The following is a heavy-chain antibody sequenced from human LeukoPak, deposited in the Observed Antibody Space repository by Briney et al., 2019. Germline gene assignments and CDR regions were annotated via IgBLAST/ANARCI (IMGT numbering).Heavy chain of an antibody. CDR2: IRYDGSNK. CDR3: AKGPDSSGYLYYFDY. J-gene: IGHJ4*02. CDR1: GFTFSIYV. V-gene: IGHV3-30*02. Sequence: GGSLRLSCAASGFTFSIYVMHWVRQAPGKGLEWVAFIRYDGSNKYYADSVKGRFTISRDNSKNTLYLQMNSLRAEDTAVYYCAKGPDSSGYLYYFDYWGQGTLVTVSS. D-gene: IGHD3-22*01.